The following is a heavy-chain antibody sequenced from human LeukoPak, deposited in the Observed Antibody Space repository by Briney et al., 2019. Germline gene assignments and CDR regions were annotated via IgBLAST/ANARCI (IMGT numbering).Heavy chain of an antibody. Sequence: PGGSPRLSCAASGFTFSSYGMSWVRQAPGKGPEWVSAISGSGGSTYYADSVKGRFTISRDNSKNTLYLQMNSLRAEDTAVYYCAKTPRPLEMDTISLVDYWGQGTLVTVSS. V-gene: IGHV3-23*01. CDR1: GFTFSSYG. CDR3: AKTPRPLEMDTISLVDY. J-gene: IGHJ4*02. D-gene: IGHD5-24*01. CDR2: ISGSGGST.